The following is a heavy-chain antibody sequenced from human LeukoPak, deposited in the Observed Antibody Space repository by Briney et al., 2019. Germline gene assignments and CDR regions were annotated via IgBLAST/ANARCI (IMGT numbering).Heavy chain of an antibody. CDR1: GGSFSGYY. Sequence: DPSETLSLTCAVYGGSFSGYYWSWIRQPPGKELEWIGYIYYSGSTTYNPSLKSRVTISVDTSKNQFSLRLSSVTAADTAVYYCARGFAYGDTGSFDYWGQGTLVTVSS. CDR2: IYYSGST. CDR3: ARGFAYGDTGSFDY. V-gene: IGHV4-59*01. J-gene: IGHJ4*02. D-gene: IGHD4-17*01.